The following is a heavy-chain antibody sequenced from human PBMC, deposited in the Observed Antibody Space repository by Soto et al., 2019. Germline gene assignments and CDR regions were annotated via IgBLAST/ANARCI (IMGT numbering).Heavy chain of an antibody. J-gene: IGHJ3*02. CDR2: ISWNSGSI. Sequence: GGSLRLSCAASGFTFDDYAMHWVRQAPGKGLEWVSGISWNSGSIGYADSVKGRFTISRDNAKNSLYLQMNSLRAKDTALYYCAKDKGITREGDDALDIWGQGTMVTVSS. CDR1: GFTFDDYA. D-gene: IGHD1-20*01. CDR3: AKDKGITREGDDALDI. V-gene: IGHV3-9*01.